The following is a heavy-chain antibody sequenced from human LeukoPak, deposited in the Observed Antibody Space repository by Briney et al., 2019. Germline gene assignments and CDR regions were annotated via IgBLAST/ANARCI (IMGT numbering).Heavy chain of an antibody. V-gene: IGHV1-69*13. D-gene: IGHD3-10*01. CDR3: ARGSFAHYGSGSYDNVNWFDP. CDR1: GGIFSTFA. J-gene: IGHJ5*02. Sequence: GASVRVSCKASGGIFSTFAISWVRQAPGQGLEWMGGTIPIFHTANYAQKFQGRVTVTADESTSTAYMELSSLRSEDTAVYYCARGSFAHYGSGSYDNVNWFDPWGQGTLVTVSS. CDR2: TIPIFHTA.